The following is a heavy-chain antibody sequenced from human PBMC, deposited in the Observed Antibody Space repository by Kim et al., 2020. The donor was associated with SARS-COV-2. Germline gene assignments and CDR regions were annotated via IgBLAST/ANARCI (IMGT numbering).Heavy chain of an antibody. D-gene: IGHD6-13*01. CDR2: IWDDGSNK. Sequence: GGSLRLSCAASGFTFSTYGMHWVRQAPGKGLEWVAVIWDDGSNKYYADSVKGRFTISRDNSKNTLYLQMDSLRAEDTAVYYCARGRRRIAAAGVDYWGQGTLVTVSS. CDR1: GFTFSTYG. CDR3: ARGRRRIAAAGVDY. J-gene: IGHJ4*02. V-gene: IGHV3-33*01.